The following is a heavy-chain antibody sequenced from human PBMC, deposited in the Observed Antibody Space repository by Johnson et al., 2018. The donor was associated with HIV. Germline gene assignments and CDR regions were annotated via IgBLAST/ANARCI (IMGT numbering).Heavy chain of an antibody. CDR2: ISYDGSNK. Sequence: QVQLVESGGGVVQPARSLRLSCAASGFTFSSYSMHWVRQAPGKGLEWVAVISYDGSNKYYADSVKGRFTISRDNSKNTLYLQMNSLRAEDTAVYYCAKGGPVLKFLEWLPGRAFDIWGQGTMVTVSS. CDR1: GFTFSSYS. D-gene: IGHD3-3*01. CDR3: AKGGPVLKFLEWLPGRAFDI. J-gene: IGHJ3*02. V-gene: IGHV3-30-3*01.